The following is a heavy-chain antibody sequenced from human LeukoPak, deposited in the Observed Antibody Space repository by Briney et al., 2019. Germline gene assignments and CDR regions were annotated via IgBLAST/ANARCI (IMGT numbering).Heavy chain of an antibody. CDR3: AKDAERGFDFSNSLQS. V-gene: IGHV3-33*06. J-gene: IGHJ4*02. Sequence: GGSLRLSCTTSGFTFSHYAMHWVRQAPGKGLEWVAVIWNDGSDKYYADSVKGRFTISRDNSKKTVYLQLSSLRVEDTAVYYCAKDAERGFDFSNSLQSWGQGTLVTVSS. D-gene: IGHD4-11*01. CDR2: IWNDGSDK. CDR1: GFTFSHYA.